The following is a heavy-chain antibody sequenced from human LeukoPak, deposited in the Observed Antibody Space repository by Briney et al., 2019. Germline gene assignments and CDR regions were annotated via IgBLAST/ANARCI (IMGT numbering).Heavy chain of an antibody. V-gene: IGHV3-30*18. CDR3: AKESWSTDSGKGAFDI. D-gene: IGHD3-10*01. CDR1: GFTFSSYG. J-gene: IGHJ3*02. Sequence: PGRSLRLSRAASGFTFSSYGIHWVRQAPGKGLEWVAFISYDATNKYFTDSVKGRFTISRDNSKKTLYLQMNSLRPEDTAVYYCAKESWSTDSGKGAFDIWGQGTMVTVSS. CDR2: ISYDATNK.